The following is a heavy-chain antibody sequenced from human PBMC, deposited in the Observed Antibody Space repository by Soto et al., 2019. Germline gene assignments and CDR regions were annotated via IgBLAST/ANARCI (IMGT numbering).Heavy chain of an antibody. V-gene: IGHV3-30*03. CDR1: GFTFTSYG. J-gene: IGHJ6*02. CDR2: ISYDGSNK. Sequence: GASMTLSCAASGFTFTSYGMHCVRQAEGRGLEWVAVISYDGSNKYYADSVKGRFTISRDSSKNTLYLQMNRLRAEDTAEYYCARVVRYFDTPYGMDVWGHGT. CDR3: ARVVRYFDTPYGMDV. D-gene: IGHD3-9*01.